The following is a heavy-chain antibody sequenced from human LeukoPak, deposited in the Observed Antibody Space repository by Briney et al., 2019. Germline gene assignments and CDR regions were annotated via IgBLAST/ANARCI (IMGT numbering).Heavy chain of an antibody. CDR1: GFTFSSYE. CDR2: ISYDGSNK. D-gene: IGHD3-22*01. J-gene: IGHJ4*02. Sequence: GGSLRLSCAASGFTFSSYEMNWVRQAPGKGLEWVAVISYDGSNKYYADSVKGRFTISRDNSKNTLYLQMNSLRAEDTAVYYCAKDRYYDSSGYYAYWGQGTLVTVSS. CDR3: AKDRYYDSSGYYAY. V-gene: IGHV3-30*18.